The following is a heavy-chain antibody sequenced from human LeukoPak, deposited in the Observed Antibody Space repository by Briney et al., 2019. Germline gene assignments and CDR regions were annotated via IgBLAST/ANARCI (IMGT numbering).Heavy chain of an antibody. V-gene: IGHV3-48*03. CDR2: IASGGVANR. CDR1: GFTFSSYE. CDR3: ARIGTTTRGPAGLDV. D-gene: IGHD2/OR15-2a*01. Sequence: GGSLRLSCAASGFTFSSYEMNWVRQAPGKGLEWVSYIASGGVANRFYSESEKGRFTISRDNAKNSLYLHMNSLRAEDTGVYYCARIGTTTRGPAGLDVWGQGTTVTVSS. J-gene: IGHJ6*02.